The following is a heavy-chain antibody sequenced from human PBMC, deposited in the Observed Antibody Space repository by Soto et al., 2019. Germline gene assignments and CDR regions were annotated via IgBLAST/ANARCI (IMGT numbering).Heavy chain of an antibody. CDR3: ARAPAPSDV. J-gene: IGHJ6*02. CDR2: SNAGNGNT. Sequence: QVQLVQSGAEVKKPGASVKVSCKASGYNFTSYAMHWVRQAPGQRLEWMGWSNAGNGNTKYSQKFQGRVNITRDTSASTAYMEMSSLISEDTAVNYCARAPAPSDVWGQGTTVTVSS. V-gene: IGHV1-3*01. CDR1: GYNFTSYA.